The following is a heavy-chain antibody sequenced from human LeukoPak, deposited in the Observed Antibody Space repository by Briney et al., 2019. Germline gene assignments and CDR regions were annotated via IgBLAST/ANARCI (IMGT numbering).Heavy chain of an antibody. Sequence: ASVKVSRKASGYTFTGYYMHWVRQAPGQGLEWMGWINPNSGGTNYAQKFQGRVTMTRDTSISTAYMELSRLRSDDTAVYYCARVVGRWVSSALDYWGQGTLVTVSS. D-gene: IGHD2-21*01. CDR3: ARVVGRWVSSALDY. CDR1: GYTFTGYY. J-gene: IGHJ4*02. V-gene: IGHV1-2*02. CDR2: INPNSGGT.